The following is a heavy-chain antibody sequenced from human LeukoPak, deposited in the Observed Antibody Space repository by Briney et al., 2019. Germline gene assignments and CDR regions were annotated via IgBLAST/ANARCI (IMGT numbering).Heavy chain of an antibody. J-gene: IGHJ4*02. D-gene: IGHD5-12*01. CDR3: ARIAYSCYYFGGAMDC. CDR2: IYYSGTT. CDR1: GFTFSSYA. Sequence: PGGSLRLSCAASGFTFSSYAMSWIRQPAGKGLEWIGQIYYSGTTNYNPSLKSRITISVDTSKKQFSLKLSSVTVADTAVYYCARIAYSCYYFGGAMDCWGKGTRVTVSS. V-gene: IGHV4-59*06.